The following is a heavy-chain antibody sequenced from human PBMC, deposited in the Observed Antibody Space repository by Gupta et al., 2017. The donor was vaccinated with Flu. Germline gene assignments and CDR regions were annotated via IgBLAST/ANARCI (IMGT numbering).Heavy chain of an antibody. CDR3: ARDLKAWGWETHGMDV. CDR2: IYTSGRT. V-gene: IGHV4-4*07. J-gene: IGHJ6*02. CDR1: GGSISSYY. Sequence: QVQLQESGPGLVKPSETLSLTCTVSGGSISSYYWGWIRQPAGKGLEGIGRIYTSGRTNYNPSLKGRVTMSVETYKNQCALKLSAVTAADPAVDYCARDLKAWGWETHGMDVGGQGTTVTVSS. D-gene: IGHD1-26*01.